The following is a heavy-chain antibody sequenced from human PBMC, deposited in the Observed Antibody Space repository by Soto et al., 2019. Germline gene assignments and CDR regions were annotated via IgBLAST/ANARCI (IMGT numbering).Heavy chain of an antibody. V-gene: IGHV3-23*01. CDR1: GFTFSSYA. CDR2: ISGSGGST. D-gene: IGHD1-20*01. CDR3: VKRGITGTQNYYYYYYMDV. J-gene: IGHJ6*03. Sequence: GGSLRLSCAASGFTFSSYAMSWVRQAPGKGLEWVSAISGSGGSTYYAESVKGRFTISRDNSKNTLYLQMNSLRAEDTAVYYCVKRGITGTQNYYYYYYMDVWGKGTTVTVSS.